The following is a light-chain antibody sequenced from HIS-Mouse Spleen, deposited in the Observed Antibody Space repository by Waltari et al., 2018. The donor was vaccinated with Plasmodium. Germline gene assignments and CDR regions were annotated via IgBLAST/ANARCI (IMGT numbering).Light chain of an antibody. CDR2: EDS. Sequence: SYELTQPPSVSVSPGPTARLPCSGAALPNKSAYWYQQKSGQAPLLVIYEDSKRPSGIPERFSGSSSGTMATLTISGAQVEDEADYYCYSTDSSGNHRVFGGGTKLTVL. J-gene: IGLJ3*02. CDR1: ALPNKS. V-gene: IGLV3-10*01. CDR3: YSTDSSGNHRV.